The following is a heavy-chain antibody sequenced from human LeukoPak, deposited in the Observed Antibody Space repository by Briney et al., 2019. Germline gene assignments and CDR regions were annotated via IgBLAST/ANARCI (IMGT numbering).Heavy chain of an antibody. V-gene: IGHV3-11*01. CDR3: AKDWTKFDY. CDR1: GFTFSDHF. CDR2: ISGSGVT. D-gene: IGHD3/OR15-3a*01. J-gene: IGHJ4*02. Sequence: GGSLRLSCAASGFTFSDHFMTWIRQAPGKGLEWISYISGSGVTYYADSVKARFTISRNNAQNSLWLQMDSLRAEDTAVYYCAKDWTKFDYWGQGTLVTVSS.